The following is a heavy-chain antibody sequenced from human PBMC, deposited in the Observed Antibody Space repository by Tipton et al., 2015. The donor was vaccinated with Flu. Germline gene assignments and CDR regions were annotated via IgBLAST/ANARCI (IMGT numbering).Heavy chain of an antibody. CDR2: IVVGSGNT. V-gene: IGHV1-58*01. Sequence: QMQLVQSGPEVKKPGTSVKVSCKASGFTFTSSAVQWVRQARGQRLEWIGWIVVGSGNTNYAQKFQERVTITRDMSTSTAYMELSSLRSEDTAVYYCAAEGYDFWSGYFYGMDVWGQGTTVTVSS. CDR1: GFTFTSSA. CDR3: AAEGYDFWSGYFYGMDV. D-gene: IGHD3-3*01. J-gene: IGHJ6*02.